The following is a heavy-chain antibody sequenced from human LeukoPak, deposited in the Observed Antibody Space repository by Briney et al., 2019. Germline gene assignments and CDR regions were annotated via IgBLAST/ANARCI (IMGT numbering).Heavy chain of an antibody. Sequence: SETLSLTCAVYGGSFSGYYWSWIRQPPGKGLEWIGEINHSGSTNYNPSLKSRVTISVDTSKNQLSLKLSSVTAADTAVYYCARHNYGDHGGGLDYWGQGTLVTVSS. J-gene: IGHJ4*02. CDR2: INHSGST. V-gene: IGHV4-34*01. CDR1: GGSFSGYY. CDR3: ARHNYGDHGGGLDY. D-gene: IGHD4-17*01.